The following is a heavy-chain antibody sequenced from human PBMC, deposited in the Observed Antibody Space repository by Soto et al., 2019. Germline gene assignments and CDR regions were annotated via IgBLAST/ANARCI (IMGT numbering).Heavy chain of an antibody. CDR3: AHRKRTITVATYFDY. Sequence: QITLRESGPTLVKPTQTLTLTCTFSGFSLGTSGEGVGWIRQPPRKALEWLATLYWDGDKRYSPSLRSRLTLAKDTSERQVVLTMTNMDAADTATYFCAHRKRTITVATYFDYWGLGSLVTVSS. D-gene: IGHD1-7*01. CDR2: LYWDGDK. J-gene: IGHJ4*02. CDR1: GFSLGTSGEG. V-gene: IGHV2-5*02.